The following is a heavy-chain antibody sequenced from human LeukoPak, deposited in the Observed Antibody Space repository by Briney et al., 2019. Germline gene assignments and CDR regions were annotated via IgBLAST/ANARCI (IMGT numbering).Heavy chain of an antibody. V-gene: IGHV1-2*02. D-gene: IGHD3-22*01. Sequence: ASVKASCKASGYTFTGYYMHWVRQAPGQGLEWMGWINPNSGGTNYAQKFQGRVTMTRDTSISTAYMELSRLRSDDTAVYYCARDKYYDSSAGFDYWGQGALVTVSS. CDR2: INPNSGGT. CDR3: ARDKYYDSSAGFDY. J-gene: IGHJ4*02. CDR1: GYTFTGYY.